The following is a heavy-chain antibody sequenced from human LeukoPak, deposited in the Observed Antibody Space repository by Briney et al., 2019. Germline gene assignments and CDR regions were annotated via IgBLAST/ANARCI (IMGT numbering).Heavy chain of an antibody. CDR2: IYHSGST. Sequence: PGGSLRLSCAASGFTFSSYSMNRVRQAPGKGLEWIGEIYHSGSTNYNPSLKSRVTISVDKSKNQFSLKLSSVTAADTAVYYCARHPVLLWSKGAFDIWGQGTMVTVSS. CDR3: ARHPVLLWSKGAFDI. J-gene: IGHJ3*02. V-gene: IGHV4-4*02. CDR1: GFTFSSYSM. D-gene: IGHD3-10*01.